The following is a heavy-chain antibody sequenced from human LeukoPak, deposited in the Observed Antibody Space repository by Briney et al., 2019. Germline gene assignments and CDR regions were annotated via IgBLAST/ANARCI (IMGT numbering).Heavy chain of an antibody. D-gene: IGHD3-22*01. CDR3: VKAALQYYYDTSGSFDY. CDR2: ISNNVGST. Sequence: GGSLRLSCSASGFTFGNYAMHWVRQAPGKGLEYVSTISNNVGSTYYADSVKGRFTISRDNSKNTLYLQMRSLRIEDTAMYYCVKAALQYYYDTSGSFDYWGQGTLVTVYS. V-gene: IGHV3-64D*09. CDR1: GFTFGNYA. J-gene: IGHJ4*02.